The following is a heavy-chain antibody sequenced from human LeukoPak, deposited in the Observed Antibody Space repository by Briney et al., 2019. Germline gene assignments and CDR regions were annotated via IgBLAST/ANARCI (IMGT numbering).Heavy chain of an antibody. Sequence: PSETLSLTCAVSGGSISSGGYSWSWIRQPPGKGLEWIGYICHSGSTYYNPSLKSRVTISVDRSKNQFSLKLSSVTAADTAVYYCARGRDDILTGYYNKYFDYWGQGTLVTVSS. J-gene: IGHJ4*02. V-gene: IGHV4-30-2*01. CDR2: ICHSGST. CDR1: GGSISSGGYS. CDR3: ARGRDDILTGYYNKYFDY. D-gene: IGHD3-9*01.